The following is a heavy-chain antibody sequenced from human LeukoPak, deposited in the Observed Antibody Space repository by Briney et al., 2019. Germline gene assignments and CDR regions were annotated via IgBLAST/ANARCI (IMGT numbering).Heavy chain of an antibody. CDR2: IYYSGST. CDR1: GGSFTSSNYY. D-gene: IGHD4-17*01. Sequence: SGTLSLTCTVSGGSFTSSNYYWGWIRQPPGKGLEWIGSIYYSGSTYYNPSLKSRVTISIDTSKNQFSLKLSSVTAADTAVYYCAFNPMTTVTSYYFDYWGQGTLVTASS. J-gene: IGHJ4*02. V-gene: IGHV4-39*01. CDR3: AFNPMTTVTSYYFDY.